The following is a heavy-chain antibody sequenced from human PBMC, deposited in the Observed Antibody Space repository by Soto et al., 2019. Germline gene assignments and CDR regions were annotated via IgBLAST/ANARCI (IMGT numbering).Heavy chain of an antibody. CDR2: IIPIFGTA. CDR3: ARGGGNYVWGSSAYVY. D-gene: IGHD3-16*01. J-gene: IGHJ4*02. CDR1: GGTFSSYA. Sequence: SVKVSCKASGGTFSSYAISWVRQAPGQGLEWMGGIIPIFGTANYAQKFQGRVTITADESTSTAYMELSSLRSEDTAVYYCARGGGNYVWGSSAYVYWGQGTLVTVSS. V-gene: IGHV1-69*13.